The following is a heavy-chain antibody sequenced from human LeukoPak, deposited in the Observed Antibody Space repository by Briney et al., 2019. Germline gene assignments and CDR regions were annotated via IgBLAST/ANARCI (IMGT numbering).Heavy chain of an antibody. D-gene: IGHD1-26*01. V-gene: IGHV3-23*01. Sequence: GGSLRLSCAASGFTFTECAMSWVRQTPGKGLEWVSSGSGSSTYYADSVKGRLTISRDNSKNTLYLQMNSLRAEDTAVYYCAKGGLLPAHVGPIDCWGQGTLVTVSS. J-gene: IGHJ4*02. CDR2: GSGSST. CDR1: GFTFTECA. CDR3: AKGGLLPAHVGPIDC.